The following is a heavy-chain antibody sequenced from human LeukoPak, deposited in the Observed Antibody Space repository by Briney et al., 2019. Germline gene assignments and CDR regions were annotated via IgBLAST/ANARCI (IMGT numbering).Heavy chain of an antibody. V-gene: IGHV1-69*13. CDR1: GGTFSSYA. CDR3: ARVGYTDYYDSSGYYDY. J-gene: IGHJ4*02. CDR2: IIPIFGTA. Sequence: SVKVSCKASGGTFSSYAISWVRQAPGQGLEWMGGIIPIFGTANYAQKFQGRVTITADESTSTAYMELSSLRSEDTAVYYCARVGYTDYYDSSGYYDYWGQGTLVTVSS. D-gene: IGHD3-22*01.